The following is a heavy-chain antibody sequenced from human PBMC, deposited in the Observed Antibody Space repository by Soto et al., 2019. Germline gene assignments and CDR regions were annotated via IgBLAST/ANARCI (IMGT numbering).Heavy chain of an antibody. Sequence: QITLKESGPTLVKPTQTLTLTCTFSGFSFSTTGVGVGWIRQPPGKALEWLALIYWDDAKRSSPSLKSRLTITKDTSKTQVVLTMTNMAPVDTATYYCAHRQAQGIGLAGTFDSWVQGTLVTVSS. CDR2: IYWDDAK. J-gene: IGHJ4*02. D-gene: IGHD6-19*01. CDR3: AHRQAQGIGLAGTFDS. V-gene: IGHV2-5*02. CDR1: GFSFSTTGVG.